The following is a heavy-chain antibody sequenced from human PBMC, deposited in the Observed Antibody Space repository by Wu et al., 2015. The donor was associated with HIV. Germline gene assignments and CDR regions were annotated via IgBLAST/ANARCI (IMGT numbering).Heavy chain of an antibody. CDR1: GYTFTSYG. CDR2: ISAYNGNT. D-gene: IGHD2-2*01. V-gene: IGHV1-18*01. Sequence: QVQLVQSGAEVKKPGASVKVSCKASGYTFTSYGISWVRQAPGQGLEWMGWISAYNGNTNYAQKLQGRVTMTTDTSTSTAYMELRSLRSDDTAVYYCARVRVRYCSSTSCDMNAFDIWGQGDNGHRLF. CDR3: ARVRVRYCSSTSCDMNAFDI. J-gene: IGHJ3*02.